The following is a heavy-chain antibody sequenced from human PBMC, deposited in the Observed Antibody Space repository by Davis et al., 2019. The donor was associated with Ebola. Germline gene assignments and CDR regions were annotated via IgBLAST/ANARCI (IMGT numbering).Heavy chain of an antibody. CDR3: ARDLGPVAIFPQLDNDAFDI. V-gene: IGHV4-31*03. CDR2: IYYSGST. CDR1: GGSISSGGYY. Sequence: SEILSLTCTVSGGSISSGGYYWSWIRQHPGKGLEWIGYIYYSGSTYYNPSLKSRVTISVDTSKNQFSLKLSSVTAADTAVYYCARDLGPVAIFPQLDNDAFDIWGQGTMVTVSS. D-gene: IGHD2-2*01. J-gene: IGHJ3*02.